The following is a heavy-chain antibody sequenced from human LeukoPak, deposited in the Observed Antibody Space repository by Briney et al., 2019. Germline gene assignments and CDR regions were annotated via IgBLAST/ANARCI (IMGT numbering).Heavy chain of an antibody. CDR3: TKGTAPSIAAAAYN. J-gene: IGHJ4*02. CDR2: ISYGGSNK. V-gene: IGHV3-30*18. Sequence: GGTLRLSCAATGFTFSTYAMHWVRQAPGKGLEWVSVISYGGSNKYYADSVKGRFTISRDDSKNTLYLQINSLRDDDTAVYYCTKGTAPSIAAAAYNWGQGTLVTVSS. D-gene: IGHD6-25*01. CDR1: GFTFSTYA.